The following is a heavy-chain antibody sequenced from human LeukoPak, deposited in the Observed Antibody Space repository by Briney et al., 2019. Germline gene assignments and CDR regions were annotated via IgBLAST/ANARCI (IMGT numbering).Heavy chain of an antibody. Sequence: GGSLRLSCAASGFTFSSYWIHWVRQAPGHGLKWVSAISGSGGSTYYADSVKGRFTISRDNSKNTLYLQMNSLRAEDTAVYYCAKDQVAVAGTSDYWGQGTLVTVSS. CDR1: GFTFSSYW. V-gene: IGHV3-23*01. CDR3: AKDQVAVAGTSDY. CDR2: ISGSGGST. J-gene: IGHJ4*02. D-gene: IGHD6-19*01.